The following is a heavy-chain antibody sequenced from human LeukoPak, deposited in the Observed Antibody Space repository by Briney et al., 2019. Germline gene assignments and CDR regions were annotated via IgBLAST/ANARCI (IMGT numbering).Heavy chain of an antibody. CDR1: GYTFTGYY. Sequence: ASVKVSCKASGYTFTGYYMHWVRQAPGQGLEWMGLINPNSGGTNYAQKFQGRVTMTRDTSISTAYMELSRLRSDDTAVYYCARDGPGDTSYYMDVWGKGTTVTVSS. V-gene: IGHV1-2*02. CDR3: ARDGPGDTSYYMDV. CDR2: INPNSGGT. J-gene: IGHJ6*03. D-gene: IGHD5-18*01.